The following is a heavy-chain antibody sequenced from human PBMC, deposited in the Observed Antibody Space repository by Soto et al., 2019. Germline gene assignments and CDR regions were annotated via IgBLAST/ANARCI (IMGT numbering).Heavy chain of an antibody. D-gene: IGHD2-2*01. CDR2: ISSSSSYI. CDR1: GFTFSSYS. Sequence: PGGSLRLSCAASGFTFSSYSMNWVRQAPGKGLEWVSSISSSSSYIYYADSVKGRFTISRGNAKNSLYLQMNSLRAEDTAVYYCARKYCSSTSCYEVQRDYYYMDVWGKGTTVTVSS. J-gene: IGHJ6*03. CDR3: ARKYCSSTSCYEVQRDYYYMDV. V-gene: IGHV3-21*01.